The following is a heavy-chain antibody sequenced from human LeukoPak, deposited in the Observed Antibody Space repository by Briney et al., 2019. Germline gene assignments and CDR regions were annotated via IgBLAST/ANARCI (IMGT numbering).Heavy chain of an antibody. D-gene: IGHD2-2*01. V-gene: IGHV3-23*01. CDR1: GFTFSSYA. J-gene: IGHJ4*02. CDR2: ISGSGGST. CDR3: AKLELGYCSSTSCYGNYFDY. Sequence: GGSLRLSCAASGFTFSSYAMSWVRQAPGKGLEWVSAISGSGGSTYYADSVKGRFTISRDNSKNTLYLQMNSLRAEDTAVYYCAKLELGYCSSTSCYGNYFDYWGQGTLVTVSS.